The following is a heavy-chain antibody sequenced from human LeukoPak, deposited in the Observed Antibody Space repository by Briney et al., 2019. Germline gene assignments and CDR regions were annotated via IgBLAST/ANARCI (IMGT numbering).Heavy chain of an antibody. CDR3: ARDRHGSGTYNYYGMNV. D-gene: IGHD3-10*01. Sequence: ASVKVSCKASGYTFITYYMHWVRQAPGQGLEWLGIINPSGGSTSYAQKFQGRVTITRDTSTSTVYMEVSSLRSEDTAVYYRARDRHGSGTYNYYGMNVWGQGTAVTVSS. CDR1: GYTFITYY. J-gene: IGHJ6*02. V-gene: IGHV1-46*01. CDR2: INPSGGST.